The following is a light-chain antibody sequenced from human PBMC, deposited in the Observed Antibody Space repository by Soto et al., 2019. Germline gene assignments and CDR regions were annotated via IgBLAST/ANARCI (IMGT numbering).Light chain of an antibody. CDR3: QRYNWYPYS. Sequence: DIQMTQSPSTLSASVGDRVTITCRASQSISSWLAWYQQKPGEAPKLLIYRASILESGVTSRFSGSGSGKEFTLTISSLQPDDFATYYCQRYNWYPYSFGQGTKLEIK. J-gene: IGKJ2*03. CDR1: QSISSW. V-gene: IGKV1-5*03. CDR2: RAS.